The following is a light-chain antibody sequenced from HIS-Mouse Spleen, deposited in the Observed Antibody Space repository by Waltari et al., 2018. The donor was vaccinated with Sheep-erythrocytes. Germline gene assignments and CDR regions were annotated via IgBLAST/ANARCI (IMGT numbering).Light chain of an antibody. Sequence: DIQMTQSPSSLSASVGDRVTITCRASQSISSYLNWYQQKPGKAPKLRIYAASSLQSGVQSRFSGSGSWTDFTLTISSLQPEDFATYYCQQSYSTPYTFGQGTKLEIK. J-gene: IGKJ2*01. CDR1: QSISSY. CDR3: QQSYSTPYT. CDR2: AAS. V-gene: IGKV1-39*01.